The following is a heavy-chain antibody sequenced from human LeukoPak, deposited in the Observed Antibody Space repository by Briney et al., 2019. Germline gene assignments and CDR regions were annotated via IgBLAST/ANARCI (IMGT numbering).Heavy chain of an antibody. CDR3: AATSISSYGHLTLGRFDY. J-gene: IGHJ4*02. CDR1: GGTFSSYA. CDR2: IIHIVGTA. D-gene: IGHD5-18*01. Sequence: GASVKVFCNASGGTFSSYANSWGRQAPGQGLGWMGGIIHIVGTANYAQKFQGRVTITTDESTSTDYMELSSLKSEDTAVYYCAATSISSYGHLTLGRFDYWGQGTLVTVSS. V-gene: IGHV1-69*05.